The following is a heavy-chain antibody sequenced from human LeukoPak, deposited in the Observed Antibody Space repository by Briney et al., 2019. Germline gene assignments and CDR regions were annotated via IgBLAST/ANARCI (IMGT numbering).Heavy chain of an antibody. D-gene: IGHD4-23*01. CDR2: IKQDGSEK. J-gene: IGHJ5*02. Sequence: PGGSLRLSCAASGFTFSSYWMSWVRQAPGKGLEWVANIKQDGSEKYYVDSVKGRFTISRDNSKNTLYLQMNSLRAEDTAAYYCARISVGEWFDPWGQGTLVTVSS. CDR3: ARISVGEWFDP. V-gene: IGHV3-7*03. CDR1: GFTFSSYW.